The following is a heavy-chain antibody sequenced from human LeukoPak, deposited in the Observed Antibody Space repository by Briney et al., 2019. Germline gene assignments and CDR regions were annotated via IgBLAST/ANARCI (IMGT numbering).Heavy chain of an antibody. D-gene: IGHD1-26*01. CDR1: GYTVTGYY. V-gene: IGHV1-2*02. CDR3: ARWELSGPYGMDV. Sequence: ASVKVSCKASGYTVTGYYMHWVRQAPGQGLELMGWINPNSGGTNYAQKFQGRVTMTRDTSISTAYMELSRLRSDDTAVYYCARWELSGPYGMDVWGQGTTVTVSS. J-gene: IGHJ6*02. CDR2: INPNSGGT.